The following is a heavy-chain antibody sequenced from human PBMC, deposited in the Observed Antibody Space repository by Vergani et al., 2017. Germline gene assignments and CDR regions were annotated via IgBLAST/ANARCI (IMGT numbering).Heavy chain of an antibody. CDR3: AKDGSTVPYIDY. J-gene: IGHJ4*02. D-gene: IGHD1-26*01. V-gene: IGHV3-30*18. Sequence: VQLVESGGGVVQPGRSLRLSCAASGFTFSSYGMRWVRQAPGKGLEWVAVISYDGSNRYYADSVKGRFTISRDNSKNTLYLQMNSLRAEDTAVYYCAKDGSTVPYIDYWGQGTLVTVSS. CDR2: ISYDGSNR. CDR1: GFTFSSYG.